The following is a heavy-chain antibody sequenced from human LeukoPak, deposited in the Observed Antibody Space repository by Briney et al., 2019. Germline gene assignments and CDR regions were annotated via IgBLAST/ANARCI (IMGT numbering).Heavy chain of an antibody. CDR2: IYYSWST. J-gene: IGHJ4*02. CDR3: ARGGGSIPPRGYFQY. V-gene: IGHV4-39*07. D-gene: IGHD2-15*01. CDR1: GGSISSSSYY. Sequence: SETLSLTCTVSGGSISSSSYYWVWIRQPPGKGLEWIGSIYYSWSTYYNPSLKSRVTISVDTSKNQFSLMLILVTAAHTAVYYCARGGGSIPPRGYFQYWGQGTLVTVSS.